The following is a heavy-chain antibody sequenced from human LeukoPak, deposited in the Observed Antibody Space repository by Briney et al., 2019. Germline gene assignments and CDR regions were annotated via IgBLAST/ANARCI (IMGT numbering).Heavy chain of an antibody. CDR2: IYHSGST. CDR3: ARVVGATSFDY. Sequence: SETLSLTCTVSGGSISTYYWSWIRQSPGKGLEWIGCIYHSGSTYYNPSLKSRVTISVDTSKNQFSLKLSSVAAADTAVYYCARVVGATSFDYWGQGTLVTVSS. D-gene: IGHD1-26*01. V-gene: IGHV4-4*09. CDR1: GGSISTYY. J-gene: IGHJ4*02.